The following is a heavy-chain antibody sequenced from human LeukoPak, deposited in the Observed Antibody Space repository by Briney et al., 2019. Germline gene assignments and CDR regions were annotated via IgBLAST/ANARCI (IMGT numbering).Heavy chain of an antibody. J-gene: IGHJ4*02. CDR1: GESIKSTSNY. CDR3: VRRVAGTFYFDK. CDR2: IYYSTNT. D-gene: IGHD6-19*01. V-gene: IGHV4-39*01. Sequence: KPSETLSLTCSVSGESIKSTSNYWAWVRQPPGKGLEWIGHIYYSTNTYYNSSLKSRVTISDDTSKNQVSLSLRSVTAADTALYFCVRRVAGTFYFDKWGEGSLVSVSS.